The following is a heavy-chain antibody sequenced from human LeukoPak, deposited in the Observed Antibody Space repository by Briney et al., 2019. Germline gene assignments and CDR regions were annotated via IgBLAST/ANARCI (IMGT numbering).Heavy chain of an antibody. D-gene: IGHD1-26*01. CDR3: ARAIHYSGSYLHY. Sequence: AETLSLSCAASGFTFSSYSMHWVRQAPGKGLEWVAVISYDGSNNYYADSVKGRFIISRDNSKNTRYLQMNSLRAEDTAVYYCARAIHYSGSYLHYGGQGTLVTVSS. CDR2: ISYDGSNN. J-gene: IGHJ4*02. CDR1: GFTFSSYS. V-gene: IGHV3-30-3*01.